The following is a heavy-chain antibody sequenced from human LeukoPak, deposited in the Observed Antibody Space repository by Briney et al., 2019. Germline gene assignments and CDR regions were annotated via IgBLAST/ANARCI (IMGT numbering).Heavy chain of an antibody. V-gene: IGHV3-7*01. CDR3: ARGKIVVVPAANDY. CDR2: IKQDGSEK. Sequence: GGSLRFSCVASGFTFSNYWMSWVRQAPGKGLEWVANIKQDGSEKDYVDSVKGRFTISRDNARNSLYLQMNSLRAEDTAVYYCARGKIVVVPAANDYWGQGTLVTVSS. CDR1: GFTFSNYW. J-gene: IGHJ4*02. D-gene: IGHD2-2*01.